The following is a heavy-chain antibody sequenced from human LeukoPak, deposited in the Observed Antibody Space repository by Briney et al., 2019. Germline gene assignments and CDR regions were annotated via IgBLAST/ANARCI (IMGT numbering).Heavy chain of an antibody. V-gene: IGHV3-74*01. Sequence: PGGSLRLSCAVSGFTFSNYWMHWVRQAPGKGLVWVSRIKTDGSSTRYADSVKGRFTISRDNAKNTLYLQMNSLRAEDTAVYYCARLGYYYDSSGYSFDYWGQGTLVTVSS. CDR3: ARLGYYYDSSGYSFDY. CDR2: IKTDGSST. J-gene: IGHJ4*02. CDR1: GFTFSNYW. D-gene: IGHD3-22*01.